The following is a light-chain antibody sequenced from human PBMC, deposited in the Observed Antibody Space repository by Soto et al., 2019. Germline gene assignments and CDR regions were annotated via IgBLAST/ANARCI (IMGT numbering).Light chain of an antibody. Sequence: DIVMTQSPATLSVSPGERATLSCRASQSVSSNLAWYQQKPGQAPRLLIYGASTRATGIPARFSGSGSGTEFTLTIRSLQSEDFAFYYCQHYNNWPPWTFGQGTKVEIK. CDR1: QSVSSN. J-gene: IGKJ1*01. V-gene: IGKV3-15*01. CDR3: QHYNNWPPWT. CDR2: GAS.